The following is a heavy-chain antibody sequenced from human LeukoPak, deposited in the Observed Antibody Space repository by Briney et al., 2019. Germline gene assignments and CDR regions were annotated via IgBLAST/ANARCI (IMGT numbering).Heavy chain of an antibody. D-gene: IGHD4-17*01. V-gene: IGHV3-66*01. CDR2: IYSGGST. CDR1: GFTVSSNY. CDR3: ARGNYGSKNNDY. J-gene: IGHJ4*02. Sequence: GGSLRLSCAASGFTVSSNYMSWVRQAPGKGLEWVSVIYSGGSTYYADSVKGRFTISRDNSKNTLYLQMNSLRAEDTAVYYCARGNYGSKNNDYWGQGTLVTVSS.